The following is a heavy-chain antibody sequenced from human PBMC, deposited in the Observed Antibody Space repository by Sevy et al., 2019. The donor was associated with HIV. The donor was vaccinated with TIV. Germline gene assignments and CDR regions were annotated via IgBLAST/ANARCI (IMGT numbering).Heavy chain of an antibody. Sequence: GGSLRLSCTASGFTLSDYYMSWIRQAPGKGLQWISYISGSDDSGGDDTIYYADSVKGRFTISRDNAKNSLYLQMSSLRADDTAVYYCARDHVKDGKGGDYSNHAMDVWGRGTTVTVS. CDR1: GFTLSDYY. CDR2: ISGSDDSGGDDTI. CDR3: ARDHVKDGKGGDYSNHAMDV. V-gene: IGHV3-11*01. J-gene: IGHJ6*02. D-gene: IGHD3-16*01.